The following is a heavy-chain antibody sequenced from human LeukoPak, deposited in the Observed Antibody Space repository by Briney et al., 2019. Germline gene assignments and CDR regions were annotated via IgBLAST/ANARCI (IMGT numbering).Heavy chain of an antibody. CDR2: INPNSGGT. Sequence: ASVKVSCKASGYTFTGYYMHWVRQAPGQGLEWMGWINPNSGGTNYAQKFQGGVTMTRDTSISTAYMELSRLRSDDTAVYYCARDLGWLLYGSFDYWGQGTLVTVSS. CDR3: ARDLGWLLYGSFDY. J-gene: IGHJ4*02. V-gene: IGHV1-2*02. D-gene: IGHD3/OR15-3a*01. CDR1: GYTFTGYY.